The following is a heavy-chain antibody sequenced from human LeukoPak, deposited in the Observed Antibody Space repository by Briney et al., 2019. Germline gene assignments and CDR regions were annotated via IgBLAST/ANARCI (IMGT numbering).Heavy chain of an antibody. CDR3: ARIEYSSSIDY. D-gene: IGHD6-6*01. Sequence: SETLSLTCAVSGGSMSSFTWWSWVRQPPGKGLEWIGEIYHSGSANYNSSLKSRVTISVDTSKNQFSLKLSSVTAADTAVYYCARIEYSSSIDYWGQGTLVTVSS. CDR1: GGSMSSFTW. CDR2: IYHSGSA. V-gene: IGHV4-4*02. J-gene: IGHJ4*02.